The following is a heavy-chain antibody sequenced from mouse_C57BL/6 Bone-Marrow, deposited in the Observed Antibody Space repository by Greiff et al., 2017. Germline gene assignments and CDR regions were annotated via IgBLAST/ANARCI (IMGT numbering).Heavy chain of an antibody. Sequence: VQLKQPGAELVKPGASVKLSCTASGYTFTSYWMHWVKQRPGQGLEWIGMIHPNSGSTNYTEKFKGKATLTVDTSSSTAYMQLSSLTSEDSAVYYCARIDGSSRDWGQGTTLTVAS. V-gene: IGHV1-64*01. D-gene: IGHD1-1*01. CDR3: ARIDGSSRD. CDR2: IHPNSGST. CDR1: GYTFTSYW. J-gene: IGHJ2*01.